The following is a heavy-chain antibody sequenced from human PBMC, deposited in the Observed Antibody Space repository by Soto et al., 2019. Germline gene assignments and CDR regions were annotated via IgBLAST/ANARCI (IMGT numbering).Heavy chain of an antibody. D-gene: IGHD3-16*01. CDR1: GFQFSNYA. CDR3: AKDRRAGGNSAFYFDF. V-gene: IGHV3-23*01. J-gene: IGHJ4*02. CDR2: ISATGGGT. Sequence: PVGSLGLSWAASGFQFSNYAMSWVRHAPGKGLEWVSLISATGGGTYYADSVKGRFTISRDNSHNTLYLQVHSLTAEDTAVYYCAKDRRAGGNSAFYFDFWGQGDQVTVSA.